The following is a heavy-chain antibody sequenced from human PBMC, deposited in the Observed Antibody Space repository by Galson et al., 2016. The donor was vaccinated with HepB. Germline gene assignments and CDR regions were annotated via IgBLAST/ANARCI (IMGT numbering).Heavy chain of an antibody. Sequence: SVKVSCKAFGGSFSSHAISWVRQAPGQGLEWVGGIIPTVDTAKYAQKFQGRVTITADESTTTIYMDVSSLRYEDTAVYYCARGLGYDDGMDVWGQGTTVTVSS. CDR2: IIPTVDTA. V-gene: IGHV1-69*13. J-gene: IGHJ6*02. D-gene: IGHD5-12*01. CDR3: ARGLGYDDGMDV. CDR1: GGSFSSHA.